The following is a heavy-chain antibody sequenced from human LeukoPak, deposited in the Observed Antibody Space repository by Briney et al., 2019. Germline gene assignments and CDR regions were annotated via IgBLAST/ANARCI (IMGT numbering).Heavy chain of an antibody. CDR1: GGTFSSYT. D-gene: IGHD2-2*02. Sequence: SVKVSCKASGGTFSSYTISWVRQAPGQGLEWMGRMIPILGIANYAQKFQGRGTITADKSTSTAYMELSSLRSEDTAVYYCARVYCSSTSCYREIDYWGQGTLVTVSS. V-gene: IGHV1-69*02. CDR2: MIPILGIA. J-gene: IGHJ4*02. CDR3: ARVYCSSTSCYREIDY.